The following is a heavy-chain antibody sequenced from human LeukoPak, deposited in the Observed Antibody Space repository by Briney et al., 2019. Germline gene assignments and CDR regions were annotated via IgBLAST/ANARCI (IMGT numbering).Heavy chain of an antibody. J-gene: IGHJ4*02. D-gene: IGHD5-24*01. V-gene: IGHV3-74*01. CDR2: INTDGSST. CDR1: GFTFSSYW. Sequence: GGSLRLSCAASGFTFSSYWMHWVRQAPGKGLVWVSRINTDGSSTSYADSVKGRFTISRDNAKNTLYLQMNSLRAEDTAVYYCAILPRGRWLQSLDYCGQRTLATVSS. CDR3: AILPRGRWLQSLDY.